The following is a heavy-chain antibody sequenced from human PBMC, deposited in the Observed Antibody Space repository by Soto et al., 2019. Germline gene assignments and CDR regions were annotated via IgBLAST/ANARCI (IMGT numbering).Heavy chain of an antibody. J-gene: IGHJ4*02. CDR2: IFHTGSA. CDR3: ARQPYTSGAYYFDY. D-gene: IGHD6-19*01. V-gene: IGHV4-59*08. Sequence: PSETLSLTCTVSGDSISSYYWSWIRQPPGKGLEWIGYIFHTGSANYNPSLKSRVTISIDTSKNQFSLGLSSVTAADTAVYYCARQPYTSGAYYFDYWGQGTPVTVSS. CDR1: GDSISSYY.